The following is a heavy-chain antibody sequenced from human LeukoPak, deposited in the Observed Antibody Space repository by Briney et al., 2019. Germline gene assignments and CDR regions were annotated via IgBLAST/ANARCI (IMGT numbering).Heavy chain of an antibody. CDR2: IKQDGSQR. CDR3: ARRGGSSSRRSPIDY. CDR1: GFTFSDYW. D-gene: IGHD6-6*01. J-gene: IGHJ4*02. V-gene: IGHV3-7*01. Sequence: AGGSLRLSCTASGFTFSDYWMTWDRQAPGKGPEWVANIKQDGSQRYYVDSVRGRFTISRDNAKNSLFLQMNGLRAEDTAVYYCARRGGSSSRRSPIDYWGQGTLVTVSS.